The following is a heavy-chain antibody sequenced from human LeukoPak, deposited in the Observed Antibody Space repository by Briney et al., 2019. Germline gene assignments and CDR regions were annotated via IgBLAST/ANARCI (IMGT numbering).Heavy chain of an antibody. J-gene: IGHJ4*02. CDR3: ARGEMLYDN. D-gene: IGHD5-24*01. Sequence: SETLSLTGTVSGGSFSSGDNYCSWIRQPPGKGLEWIGYIHYSGSTFYNPSLKSRVTMSVDTSKNQFSLKLNSVTAADTAVYYSARGEMLYDNWGQGTLVTVSS. V-gene: IGHV4-30-4*01. CDR2: IHYSGST. CDR1: GGSFSSGDNY.